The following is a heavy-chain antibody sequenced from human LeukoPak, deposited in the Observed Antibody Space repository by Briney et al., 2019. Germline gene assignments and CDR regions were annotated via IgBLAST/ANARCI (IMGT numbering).Heavy chain of an antibody. CDR1: GFAFSTYA. CDR2: TSRRGGNT. CDR3: AKGLEARHDSSGYDSNGFDP. J-gene: IGHJ5*02. Sequence: GGSLTPSCAASGFAFSTYAMCWVRQPSGKGMDWVSCTSRRGGNTYYADTVKGRFTNCRDNSNNTLYLHMNSLRADDTAVYYCAKGLEARHDSSGYDSNGFDPWGQGTLVTVSS. D-gene: IGHD3-22*01. V-gene: IGHV3-23*01.